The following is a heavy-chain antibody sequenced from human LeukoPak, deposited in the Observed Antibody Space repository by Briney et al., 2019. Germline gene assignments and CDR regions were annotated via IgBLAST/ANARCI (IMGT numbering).Heavy chain of an antibody. D-gene: IGHD2-2*01. V-gene: IGHV1-18*01. J-gene: IGHJ3*02. CDR2: ISAYNGNT. Sequence: GASVKVSCKASGYTFTSHGISWVRQAPGQGLEWMGWISAYNGNTNYAQKFQGRVTMTTDTSTSTAYMELRSLRSDDTAVYYCARDFSPGYCSSTSCPYAFDIWGQGTMVTVSS. CDR1: GYTFTSHG. CDR3: ARDFSPGYCSSTSCPYAFDI.